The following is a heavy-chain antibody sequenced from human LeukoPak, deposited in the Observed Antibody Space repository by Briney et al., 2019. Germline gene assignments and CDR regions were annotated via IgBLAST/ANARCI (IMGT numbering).Heavy chain of an antibody. CDR3: ARDPRYYYDSSGYD. V-gene: IGHV1-2*02. D-gene: IGHD3-22*01. CDR2: INPNSGGT. Sequence: ASVKVSCKASGYTFTGYYMHWVRRAPGQGLEWMGWINPNSGGTNYAQKFQGRVTMTRDTSISTAYMELSRLRSDDTAVYYCARDPRYYYDSSGYDWGQGTLVTVSS. J-gene: IGHJ4*02. CDR1: GYTFTGYY.